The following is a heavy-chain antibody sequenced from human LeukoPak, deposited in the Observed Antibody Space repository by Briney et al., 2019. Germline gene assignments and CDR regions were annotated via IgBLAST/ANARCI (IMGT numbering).Heavy chain of an antibody. J-gene: IGHJ4*02. Sequence: GGSLRLSCVVPGSTFTIYWMSSVCQAPGKGLEWVANIKQDGSEKDYVDALKGRFTISRDNAKNSLYLQMNSLRAEDTAVYYCASWLELMRNFDWWGQGTLVTVSS. CDR2: IKQDGSEK. CDR1: GSTFTIYW. D-gene: IGHD5-24*01. V-gene: IGHV3-7*01. CDR3: ASWLELMRNFDW.